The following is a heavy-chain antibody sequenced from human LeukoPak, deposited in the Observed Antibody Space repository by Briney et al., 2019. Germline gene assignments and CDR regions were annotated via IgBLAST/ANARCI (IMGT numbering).Heavy chain of an antibody. V-gene: IGHV1-69*13. D-gene: IGHD6-13*01. CDR1: GGTFSSYA. CDR3: ARDSDSSSWYRDYYYYGMDV. J-gene: IGHJ6*02. CDR2: IIPIFGTA. Sequence: ASVKVSCKASGGTFSSYAISWVRQAPGQGLEWMGGIIPIFGTANYAQKFQGRVTITADESTSTAYMELSSLRSEDTAVYYCARDSDSSSWYRDYYYYGMDVWGQGTTVTVSS.